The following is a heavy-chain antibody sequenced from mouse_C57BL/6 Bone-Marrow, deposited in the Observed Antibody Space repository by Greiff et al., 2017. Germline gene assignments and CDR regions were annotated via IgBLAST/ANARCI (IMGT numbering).Heavy chain of an antibody. Sequence: QVQLQQSGAELVRPGASVKLSCKASGYTFTDYYINWVKQRPGQGLEWIARLYPGSGNTYYNEKFKGKATLTAEKSSSTAYMQLSSLTSEDSAVYFCARRGYYDYDERVYYYAMDYWGQGTSVTVSS. CDR1: GYTFTDYY. V-gene: IGHV1-76*01. CDR3: ARRGYYDYDERVYYYAMDY. CDR2: LYPGSGNT. D-gene: IGHD2-4*01. J-gene: IGHJ4*01.